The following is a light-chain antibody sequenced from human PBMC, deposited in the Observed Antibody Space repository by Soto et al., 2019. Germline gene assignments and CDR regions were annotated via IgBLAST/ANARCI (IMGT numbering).Light chain of an antibody. Sequence: DIQMTQSPSSLSASVGDRVTITCRASQSISSFLNWYQQKPGKAPKLLIYAASSLQSGVPSRFSGSGSGTDFTLTISSLQPEDFGTYYCQQSYRDFTFGPGTKVALK. CDR2: AAS. V-gene: IGKV1-39*01. J-gene: IGKJ3*01. CDR1: QSISSF. CDR3: QQSYRDFT.